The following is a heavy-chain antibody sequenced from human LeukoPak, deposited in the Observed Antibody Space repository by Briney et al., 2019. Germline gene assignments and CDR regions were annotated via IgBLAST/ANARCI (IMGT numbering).Heavy chain of an antibody. J-gene: IGHJ4*02. V-gene: IGHV3-30*18. Sequence: PGTSLRLSCAASGFTFRSYGMHWVRQAPGKGLEWVAVISYDGSNKYYADSVKGRFTISRDNSKNTLYLQMNSLRAEDTAVYYCAKSEYCTGASCYSAWDPFDYWGQGTLVTVSS. CDR1: GFTFRSYG. CDR3: AKSEYCTGASCYSAWDPFDY. CDR2: ISYDGSNK. D-gene: IGHD2-15*01.